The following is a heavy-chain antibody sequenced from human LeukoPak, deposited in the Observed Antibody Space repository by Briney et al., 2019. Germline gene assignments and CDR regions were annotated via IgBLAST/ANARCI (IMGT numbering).Heavy chain of an antibody. J-gene: IGHJ5*02. CDR3: ASVPATILRNSSSWWGRGWFDP. CDR1: GGTFSSYA. CDR2: IIPIFGTA. V-gene: IGHV1-69*05. Sequence: GASVKVSCKASGGTFSSYAISWVRQAPGQGLEWMGGIIPIFGTANYAQKFQGRVTITTDESTSTAYMELSSLRSEDTAVYYCASVPATILRNSSSWWGRGWFDPWGQGTLVTVSS. D-gene: IGHD6-13*01.